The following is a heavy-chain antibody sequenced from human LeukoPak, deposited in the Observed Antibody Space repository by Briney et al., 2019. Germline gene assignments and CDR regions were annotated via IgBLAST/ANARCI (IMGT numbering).Heavy chain of an antibody. Sequence: GGSLRLSCAASGFTFSSYGMHWVRQAPGKGLEWVAFIRYDGSNEYYADSVKGRFTISRDNSKNTLYLQMNSLRAEDTAVYYCAKDRGWELLLWDAFDIWGQGTKVTVSS. V-gene: IGHV3-30*02. CDR2: IRYDGSNE. J-gene: IGHJ3*02. CDR3: AKDRGWELLLWDAFDI. CDR1: GFTFSSYG. D-gene: IGHD1-26*01.